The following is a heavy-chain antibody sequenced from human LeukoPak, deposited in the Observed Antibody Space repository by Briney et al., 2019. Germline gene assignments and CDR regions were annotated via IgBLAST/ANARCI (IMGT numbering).Heavy chain of an antibody. J-gene: IGHJ4*02. CDR2: ISGSGGST. V-gene: IGHV3-23*01. D-gene: IGHD3-22*01. CDR1: GFTFDDYA. Sequence: GGSLRLSCAASGFTFDDYAMHWVRQAPGKGLEWVSAISGSGGSTYYADSVKGRFTISRDNSKNTLYLQMNSLRAEDTAVYYCAKGSSGSGYSSWGQGTLVTVSS. CDR3: AKGSSGSGYSS.